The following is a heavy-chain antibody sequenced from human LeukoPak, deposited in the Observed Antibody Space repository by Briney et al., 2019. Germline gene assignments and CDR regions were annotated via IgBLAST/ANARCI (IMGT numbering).Heavy chain of an antibody. CDR1: GYTFTSYG. Sequence: VASVKVSCKASGYTFTSYGISWVRQAPGQGLEGIGWINANSGGTNYAQKFQGRVTMTRDTSISPAYMAPSRLRSDDPAVYSCARVGTTFGVVITHNWFDPWGQGPLVTVSS. CDR2: INANSGGT. D-gene: IGHD3-3*01. CDR3: ARVGTTFGVVITHNWFDP. V-gene: IGHV1-2*02. J-gene: IGHJ5*02.